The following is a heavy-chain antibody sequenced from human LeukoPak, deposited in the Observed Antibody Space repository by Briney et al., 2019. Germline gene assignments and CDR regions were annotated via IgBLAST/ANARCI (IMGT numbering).Heavy chain of an antibody. V-gene: IGHV3-23*01. Sequence: GGSLKLSCAASGFSFSSYAMSWVRQAPGKGLEWVSFITPNADRASHADSVKGRFTISRDNPRNTLYMQMNSLRDEDTAVYYCAIMHGYYDGSGYWVQWGQGTLVTVSS. CDR2: ITPNADRA. D-gene: IGHD3-22*01. CDR1: GFSFSSYA. J-gene: IGHJ1*01. CDR3: AIMHGYYDGSGYWVQ.